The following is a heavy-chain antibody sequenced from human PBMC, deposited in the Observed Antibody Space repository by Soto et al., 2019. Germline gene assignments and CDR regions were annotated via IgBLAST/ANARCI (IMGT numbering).Heavy chain of an antibody. CDR3: AKYSSGWYGGGYYDY. CDR1: GFTFDDYA. V-gene: IGHV3-9*01. Sequence: EVQLVESGGGLVQPGRSLRLSCAASGFTFDDYAMHWVRQAPGKGLEWVSGISWNSGSIGYADSVKGRFTISRDNAKNSLYLEMNSLRVEDTAIYYCAKYSSGWYGGGYYDYWGQGTLVTVSA. D-gene: IGHD6-19*01. CDR2: ISWNSGSI. J-gene: IGHJ4*02.